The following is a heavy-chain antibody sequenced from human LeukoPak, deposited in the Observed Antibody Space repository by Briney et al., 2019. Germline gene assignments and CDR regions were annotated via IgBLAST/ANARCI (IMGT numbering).Heavy chain of an antibody. CDR3: ARDGGRWFPSDY. Sequence: GGSLRLSCAASGFTFSSHLMHWVRQAPGKGLVWVSRISSDGTYTNYADSVRGRFTISRDNSKNTLYLQMNSVRAEDTAVYYCARDGGRWFPSDYWGQGTLVTVSS. J-gene: IGHJ4*02. CDR1: GFTFSSHL. V-gene: IGHV3-74*01. D-gene: IGHD4-23*01. CDR2: ISSDGTYT.